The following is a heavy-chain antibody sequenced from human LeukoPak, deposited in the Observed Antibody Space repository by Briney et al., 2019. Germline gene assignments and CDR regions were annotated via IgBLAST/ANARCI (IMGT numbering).Heavy chain of an antibody. CDR1: GYSISSGYY. Sequence: SETLSLTCTVSGYSISSGYYWGWIRQPPGKGLEWIGSIYHSGSTYYNPSLKSRVTISVDTSKNQFSLKLSSVTAADTAVYYCARSTSIAARRGLKKAFDIWGQGTMVTVSS. V-gene: IGHV4-38-2*02. J-gene: IGHJ3*02. CDR3: ARSTSIAARRGLKKAFDI. D-gene: IGHD6-6*01. CDR2: IYHSGST.